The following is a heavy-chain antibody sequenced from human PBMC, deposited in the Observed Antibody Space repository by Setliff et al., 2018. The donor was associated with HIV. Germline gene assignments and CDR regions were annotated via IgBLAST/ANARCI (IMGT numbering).Heavy chain of an antibody. CDR3: ARDFGGYCSSMSCPGLFDP. Sequence: ASVKVSCKASGGTFSNYDMSWVRQAPGQGLEWMGGIIPISGTANYAQKFQGRVTITTDESTSTAYMELSGLRSEDTAVYYCARDFGGYCSSMSCPGLFDPWGQGTLVTVSS. CDR1: GGTFSNYD. J-gene: IGHJ5*02. CDR2: IIPISGTA. D-gene: IGHD2-2*01. V-gene: IGHV1-69*05.